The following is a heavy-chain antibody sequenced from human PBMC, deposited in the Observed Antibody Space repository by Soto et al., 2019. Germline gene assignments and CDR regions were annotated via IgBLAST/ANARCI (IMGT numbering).Heavy chain of an antibody. CDR1: GFTFSDHA. D-gene: IGHD4-17*01. CDR3: ARAPAGDYTLYHYYTMDV. CDR2: VWFDGGNK. Sequence: PGGSLRLSCEASGFTFSDHAMHWVRQAPGKGLEWVAVVWFDGGNKFYTDSVKGRFTISRDNSKNTLFLQMNSPRVVDTAVYYCARAPAGDYTLYHYYTMDVWGQGTPVTVSS. V-gene: IGHV3-33*01. J-gene: IGHJ6*02.